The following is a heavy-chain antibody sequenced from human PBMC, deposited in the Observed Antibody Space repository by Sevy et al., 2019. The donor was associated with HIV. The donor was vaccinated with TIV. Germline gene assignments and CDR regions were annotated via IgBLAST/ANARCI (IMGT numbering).Heavy chain of an antibody. Sequence: GGSLRLSCAASGFAFSTYAMTWVRQAPGKGLEWVSEISGSGDNTYYADYVRGRSTISRDNSKNTLYLQMNSLRAEDTAVYYCAKHGGPTGPGYYYMDVWGKGTTVTVSS. J-gene: IGHJ6*03. CDR3: AKHGGPTGPGYYYMDV. D-gene: IGHD3-10*01. CDR1: GFAFSTYA. V-gene: IGHV3-23*01. CDR2: ISGSGDNT.